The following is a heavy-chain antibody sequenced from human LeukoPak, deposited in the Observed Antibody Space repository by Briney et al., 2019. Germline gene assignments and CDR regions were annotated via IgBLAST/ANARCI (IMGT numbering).Heavy chain of an antibody. Sequence: GSSVKVSCKASGGTFSSYAISWVRQAPGQGLEWMGGIIPIFGTANYAQKFQGRVTITADESTSTAYMELSNLRSGDTPVYYCARGFQSFKPGYSSGRRYYYYCGMDVWGQGTTVTVSS. D-gene: IGHD6-19*01. CDR3: ARGFQSFKPGYSSGRRYYYYCGMDV. CDR1: GGTFSSYA. J-gene: IGHJ6*02. V-gene: IGHV1-69*01. CDR2: IIPIFGTA.